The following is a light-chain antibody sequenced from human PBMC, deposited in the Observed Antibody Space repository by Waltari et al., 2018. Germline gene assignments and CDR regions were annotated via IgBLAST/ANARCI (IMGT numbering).Light chain of an antibody. CDR2: WAS. CDR3: QQHYSSPYS. J-gene: IGKJ2*03. V-gene: IGKV4-1*01. CDR1: QSLLYGSNNKNY. Sequence: DIVMTQSPDSLAVSLGERVTINCKSSQSLLYGSNNKNYLAWYQQKPGQAPKLLIYWASTRESGVPNRFSGSGSGTDFTLTISGLQAEDVAVYYCQQHYSSPYSFGQGTKVEIK.